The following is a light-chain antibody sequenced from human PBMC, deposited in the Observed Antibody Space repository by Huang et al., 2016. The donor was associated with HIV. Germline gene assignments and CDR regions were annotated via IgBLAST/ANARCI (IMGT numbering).Light chain of an antibody. Sequence: IQLTQSPSSLSASVGDRVTITFRASQGISSYLACDQQKPGKAPTLLIYAASTLQSGVPSRFSGSGSGTDFTLTISSLQPEDFATYYCQQLNSYPEGFTFGPGTKVDIK. V-gene: IGKV1-9*01. CDR3: QQLNSYPEGFT. CDR2: AAS. J-gene: IGKJ3*01. CDR1: QGISSY.